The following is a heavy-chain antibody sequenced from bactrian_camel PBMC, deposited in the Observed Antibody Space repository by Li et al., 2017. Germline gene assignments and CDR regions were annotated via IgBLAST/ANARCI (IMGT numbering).Heavy chain of an antibody. J-gene: IGHJ6*01. D-gene: IGHD6*01. CDR2: IDSDGST. V-gene: IGHV3S53*01. Sequence: HVQLVESGGGSVQAGGSLRLSCAASGYTYMSDCMGWFRQAPGKEREGVAGIDSDGSTTYADSVKGRFTISKDNAKNTLYLRMNSLKPKDTAMYYCAADLLDPLSGRCEVVSTVVFGTGESYVGYWGQGTQVTV. CDR1: GYTYMSDC. CDR3: AADLLDPLSGRCEVVSTVVFGTGESYVGY.